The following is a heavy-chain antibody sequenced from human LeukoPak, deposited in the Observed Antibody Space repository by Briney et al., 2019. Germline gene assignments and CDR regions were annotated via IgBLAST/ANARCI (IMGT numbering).Heavy chain of an antibody. CDR3: ARNLVATSTYYFDY. D-gene: IGHD5-12*01. Sequence: SETLSLTCAVSGGSISSGSYSWSWIRQPPGKGLEWIGYIYHSGSTYYNPSLKSRVTISVDRSKNQFSLKLSSVTAADTAVYYCARNLVATSTYYFDYWGQGTLVTVSS. J-gene: IGHJ4*02. V-gene: IGHV4-30-2*01. CDR2: IYHSGST. CDR1: GGSISSGSYS.